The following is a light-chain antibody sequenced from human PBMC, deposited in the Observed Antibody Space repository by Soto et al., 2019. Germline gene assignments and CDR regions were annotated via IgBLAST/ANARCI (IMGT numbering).Light chain of an antibody. J-gene: IGKJ1*01. CDR1: QSISSSY. Sequence: ILLTQSPGTLSLSPGERATLSFRASQSISSSYLAWYQQKPGQAPRLLIYGASSRATGIPDRFSGSGSGTDFTLTISRLEPEDFAVYYCQQYGSSGTFGQGTKVDIK. CDR3: QQYGSSGT. CDR2: GAS. V-gene: IGKV3-20*01.